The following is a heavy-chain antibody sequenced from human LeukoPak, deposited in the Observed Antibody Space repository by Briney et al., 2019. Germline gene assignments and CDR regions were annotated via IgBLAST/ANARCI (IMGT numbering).Heavy chain of an antibody. CDR3: ARGLLWFGDKYWFDP. J-gene: IGHJ5*02. Sequence: RSKWYNDYAVSVKSRITINPDTSKNQFSLQLNSVTPEDTAVYYCARGLLWFGDKYWFDPWGQGTLVTVSS. CDR2: RSKWYN. D-gene: IGHD3-10*01. V-gene: IGHV6-1*01.